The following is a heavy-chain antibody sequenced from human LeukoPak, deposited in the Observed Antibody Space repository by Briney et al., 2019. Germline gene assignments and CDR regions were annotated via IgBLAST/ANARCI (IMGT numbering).Heavy chain of an antibody. J-gene: IGHJ5*02. CDR1: GYSFTNYW. Sequence: GESLKISCKASGYSFTNYWIGWVRQAPGQGLEWMGIINPSGGSTSYAQKFQGRVTMTRDTSTSTVYMELSSLRSEDTAVYYCARQGSYGYWFDPWGQETLVTVSS. CDR3: ARQGSYGYWFDP. D-gene: IGHD5-18*01. V-gene: IGHV1-46*01. CDR2: INPSGGST.